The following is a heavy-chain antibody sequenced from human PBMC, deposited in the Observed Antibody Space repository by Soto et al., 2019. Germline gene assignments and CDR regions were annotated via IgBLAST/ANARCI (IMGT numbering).Heavy chain of an antibody. CDR1: GGSISSGDYY. Sequence: TLSLTCTVSGGSISSGDYYWSWIRQPPGKGLEWIGYIYYSGSTYYNPSLKSRVTISVDTSKNQFSLKLSSVTAADTAVYYCATSGGAGGYYYFDYWGQGTLVTVSS. CDR3: ATSGGAGGYYYFDY. J-gene: IGHJ4*02. CDR2: IYYSGST. V-gene: IGHV4-30-4*01. D-gene: IGHD3-22*01.